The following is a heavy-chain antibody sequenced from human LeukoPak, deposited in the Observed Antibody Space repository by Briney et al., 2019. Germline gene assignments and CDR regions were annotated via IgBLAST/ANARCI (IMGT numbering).Heavy chain of an antibody. D-gene: IGHD6-19*01. CDR1: GYRFTSYG. CDR2: ISVYSGDT. V-gene: IGHV1-18*01. CDR3: AGVTAVDVTHFDY. Sequence: GASVKVSCKASGYRFTSYGISWVRQAPGQGFEWVGWISVYSGDTNYAQNLQDRVTMTTDTSTSTAYMELRSLTSDDTAVYYCAGVTAVDVTHFDYWGQGTLVTVSS. J-gene: IGHJ4*02.